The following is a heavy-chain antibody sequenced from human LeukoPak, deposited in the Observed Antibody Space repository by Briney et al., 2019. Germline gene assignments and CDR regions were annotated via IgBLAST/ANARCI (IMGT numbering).Heavy chain of an antibody. D-gene: IGHD3-10*01. V-gene: IGHV1-69*05. CDR1: GGTFSSYA. Sequence: GASVKVSCKASGGTFSSYAISWVRQAPGQGLEWMGGIIPIFGTANYAQKFQGRVTITTDESTSTAYTELSSLRSEDTAVYYCAKCYYGSGSYYQLTYYYYMDVWGKGTTVTVSS. CDR3: AKCYYGSGSYYQLTYYYYMDV. CDR2: IIPIFGTA. J-gene: IGHJ6*03.